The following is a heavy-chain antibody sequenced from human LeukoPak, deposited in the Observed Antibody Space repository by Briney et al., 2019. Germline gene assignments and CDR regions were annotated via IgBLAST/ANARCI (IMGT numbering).Heavy chain of an antibody. CDR2: INPNSGGT. D-gene: IGHD3-16*01. CDR3: ARDLIYGPSGRGIVY. Sequence: ASVKVSCKASGYTFTGYYMHWVRQAPGQGLGWMGWINPNSGGTNYAQKFHGRGTMTRDTAITTAYMELRMLRSDDTAAYDCARDLIYGPSGRGIVYWGQGTLVTVSS. V-gene: IGHV1-2*02. CDR1: GYTFTGYY. J-gene: IGHJ4*02.